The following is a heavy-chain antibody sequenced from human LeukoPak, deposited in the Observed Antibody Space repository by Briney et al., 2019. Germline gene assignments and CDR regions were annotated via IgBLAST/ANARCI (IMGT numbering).Heavy chain of an antibody. J-gene: IGHJ4*02. V-gene: IGHV1-18*01. CDR2: IAPYEGNT. Sequence: ASVKVSCKASGGTFSSYAISWVRQAPGQGLEWMGWIAPYEGNTQYTPKLQDRIIVTADTATTTVYMELKSLSKDDTAVYYCASNFIRTGYFGEYYLHWGQGTQVVVSS. CDR3: ASNFIRTGYFGEYYLH. CDR1: GGTFSSYA. D-gene: IGHD3-9*01.